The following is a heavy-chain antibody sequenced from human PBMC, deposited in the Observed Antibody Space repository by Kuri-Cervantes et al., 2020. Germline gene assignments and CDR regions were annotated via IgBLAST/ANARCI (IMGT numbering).Heavy chain of an antibody. V-gene: IGHV3-30-3*01. CDR1: GFTFSSYA. J-gene: IGHJ6*02. Sequence: GGSLRLSCAASGFTFSSYAMHWVRQAPGKGLEWVAVISYDGSNKYYADSVKGRFTISRDNSKNTLYLQMNSLRAEDTAVYYCARDLASIAARWWDPYYYYGMDVWGQGTTVTVSS. CDR3: ARDLASIAARWWDPYYYYGMDV. D-gene: IGHD6-6*01. CDR2: ISYDGSNK.